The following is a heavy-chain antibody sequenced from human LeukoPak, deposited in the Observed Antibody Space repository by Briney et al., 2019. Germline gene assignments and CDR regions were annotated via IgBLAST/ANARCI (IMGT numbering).Heavy chain of an antibody. J-gene: IGHJ5*02. CDR3: ATRAGVADNWFDP. Sequence: SGGSLRLSCAASGFTFSSYSMNWVRQAPGKGLEWASSISSSSSYIYYADSVKGRFTISRDNAKNSLYLQMNSLRAEDTAVYYCATRAGVADNWFDPWGQGTLVTVSS. CDR2: ISSSSSYI. D-gene: IGHD2-15*01. CDR1: GFTFSSYS. V-gene: IGHV3-21*01.